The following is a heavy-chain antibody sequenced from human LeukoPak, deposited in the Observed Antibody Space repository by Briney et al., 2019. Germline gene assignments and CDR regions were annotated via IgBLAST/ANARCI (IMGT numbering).Heavy chain of an antibody. Sequence: SGGSLRLSCAASGFTFSSYWMHWVRQAPGKGLVWVSRIISDGSSTSYADSVKGRFTISRDNAKNTLYLQMNSLRAEDTAVYYCARERGSGQYYFDYWGQGTLVTVSS. J-gene: IGHJ4*02. CDR1: GFTFSSYW. CDR3: ARERGSGQYYFDY. D-gene: IGHD1-26*01. V-gene: IGHV3-74*01. CDR2: IISDGSST.